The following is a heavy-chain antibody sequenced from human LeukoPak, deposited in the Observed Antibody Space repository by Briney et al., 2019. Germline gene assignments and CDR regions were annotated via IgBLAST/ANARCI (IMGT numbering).Heavy chain of an antibody. Sequence: GGSLRLSCAASGFTFSSYGMHWVRQAPGKGLEWVSAISGSGGSTYYADSVKGRFTISRDNSKNTLYLQMNSLRAGDTAVYYCAKDSVGSSTSCYPHWGQGTLVTVSS. D-gene: IGHD2-2*01. CDR1: GFTFSSYG. J-gene: IGHJ4*02. CDR3: AKDSVGSSTSCYPH. V-gene: IGHV3-23*01. CDR2: ISGSGGST.